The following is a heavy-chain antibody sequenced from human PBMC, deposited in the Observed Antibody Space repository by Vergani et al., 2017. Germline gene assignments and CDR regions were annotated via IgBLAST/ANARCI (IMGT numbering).Heavy chain of an antibody. V-gene: IGHV3-23*01. J-gene: IGHJ6*02. Sequence: EVQLLASGGDLVQPGGSLRLSCAASGFTFNHYAMNWVRQAPGKRLEWVSGISGSGGSTYYAGSVKGRFTISRDSSKNTLYLQMNSLSAGDTAVYYCAKANPRNSGYDYLYYYHAMDVWGQGTTVTVSS. D-gene: IGHD5-12*01. CDR1: GFTFNHYA. CDR2: ISGSGGST. CDR3: AKANPRNSGYDYLYYYHAMDV.